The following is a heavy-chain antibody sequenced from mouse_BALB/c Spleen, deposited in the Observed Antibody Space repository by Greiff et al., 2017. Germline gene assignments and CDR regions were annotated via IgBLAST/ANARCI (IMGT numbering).Heavy chain of an antibody. J-gene: IGHJ4*01. D-gene: IGHD2-2*01. CDR1: GFTFSSFG. CDR3: ARRGGYDGAMDY. CDR2: ISSGSSTI. Sequence: EVKVVESGGGLVQPGGSRKLSCAASGFTFSSFGMHWVRQAPEKGLEWVAYISSGSSTIYYADTVKGRFTISRDNPKNTLFLQMTSLRSEDTAMYYCARRGGYDGAMDYWGQGTSVTVSS. V-gene: IGHV5-17*02.